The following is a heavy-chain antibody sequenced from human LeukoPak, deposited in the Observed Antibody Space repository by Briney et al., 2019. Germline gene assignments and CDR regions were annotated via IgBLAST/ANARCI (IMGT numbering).Heavy chain of an antibody. V-gene: IGHV3-48*02. CDR2: ISSSSSNR. Sequence: AGRSLRLSCEASGFTFSRYDMNWVRQAPGKGLEWVSYISSSSSNRYYAESVKGRFTVSRDNAKNSLYLQMNSLRDEDRAVYYCARDPTMGGAFDVWGQGTTVTVSS. J-gene: IGHJ3*01. CDR1: GFTFSRYD. CDR3: ARDPTMGGAFDV. D-gene: IGHD3-10*01.